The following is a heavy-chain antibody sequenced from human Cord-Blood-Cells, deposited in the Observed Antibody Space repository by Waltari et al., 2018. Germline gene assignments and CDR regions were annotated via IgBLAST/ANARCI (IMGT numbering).Heavy chain of an antibody. J-gene: IGHJ5*02. CDR1: GDSVSSNSAA. CDR2: TYYRSKWYN. V-gene: IGHV6-1*01. CDR3: AREDPRGYSYGWSNWFDP. Sequence: QVQLQQSGPGLVKPSQTLSLTCAISGDSVSSNSAAWNWIRQSPSRGLEWLGRTYYRSKWYNDYAVSVKSRITINPDTSKNQCSLQLNSVTPEDTAVYYCAREDPRGYSYGWSNWFDPWGQGTLVTVSS. D-gene: IGHD5-18*01.